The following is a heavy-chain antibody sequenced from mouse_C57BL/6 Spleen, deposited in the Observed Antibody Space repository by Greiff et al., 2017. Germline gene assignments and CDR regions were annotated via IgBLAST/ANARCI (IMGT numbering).Heavy chain of an antibody. CDR2: IDPSDSYT. Sequence: QVQLQQSGAELVRPGTSVKLSCKASGYTFTSYWMHWVKQRPGQGLEWIGVIDPSDSYTNYNQKFKGKATLTVDTSSSTAYMQLSSLTSEDSAVYYCARKTGAMDDWGQGTSVTVSS. V-gene: IGHV1-59*01. J-gene: IGHJ4*01. CDR3: ARKTGAMDD. CDR1: GYTFTSYW.